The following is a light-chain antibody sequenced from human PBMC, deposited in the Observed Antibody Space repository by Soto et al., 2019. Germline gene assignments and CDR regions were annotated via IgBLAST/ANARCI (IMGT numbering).Light chain of an antibody. J-gene: IGKJ1*01. Sequence: DIQMAQSPYSVSASVGDSVTITCRASQGVSDWVAWYQQKPGEAPKLLIYGSSSLLSGVPSRFSGTRSGTDFTLTISILQPEDFATYYCQQANSYPWTFGQGTKGDIK. CDR1: QGVSDW. CDR3: QQANSYPWT. V-gene: IGKV1-12*01. CDR2: GSS.